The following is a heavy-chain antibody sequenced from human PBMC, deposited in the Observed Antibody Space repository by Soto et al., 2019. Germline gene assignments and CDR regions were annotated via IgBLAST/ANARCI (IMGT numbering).Heavy chain of an antibody. D-gene: IGHD3-22*01. CDR2: IIPIFGTA. J-gene: IGHJ4*02. CDR3: ASPPAKLYYYDSSGLHY. V-gene: IGHV1-69*13. CDR1: GGTFSSYA. Sequence: GASVKVSCKASGGTFSSYAISWVRQAPGQGLEWMGGIIPIFGTANYAQKFQGRVTITADESTSTAYMELSSLRSEDTAVYYCASPPAKLYYYDSSGLHYWGQGTLVTVSS.